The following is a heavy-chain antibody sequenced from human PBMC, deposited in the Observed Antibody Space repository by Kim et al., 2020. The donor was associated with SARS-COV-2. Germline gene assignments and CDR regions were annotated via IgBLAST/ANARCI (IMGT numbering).Heavy chain of an antibody. CDR2: MNPNSGNT. Sequence: ASVKVSCKASGYTFTSYDINWVRQATGQGLEWMGWMNPNSGNTGYAQKFQGRVTMTRNTSISTAYMELSSLRSEDTAVYYCASPLGNWNSPRDYYYYYGMDVWGQGTTVTVSS. D-gene: IGHD1-7*01. V-gene: IGHV1-8*01. J-gene: IGHJ6*02. CDR1: GYTFTSYD. CDR3: ASPLGNWNSPRDYYYYYGMDV.